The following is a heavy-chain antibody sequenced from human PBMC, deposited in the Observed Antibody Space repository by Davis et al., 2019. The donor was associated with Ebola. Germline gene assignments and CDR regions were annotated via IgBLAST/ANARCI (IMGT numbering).Heavy chain of an antibody. CDR1: GYSFTSYS. J-gene: IGHJ4*02. CDR2: IYPGDSDT. D-gene: IGHD3-10*01. CDR3: SRLRELYGSGSKSHFDY. Sequence: WESLKIPCQGSGYSFTSYSIGSLLQMPVKAMEWMGIIYPGDSDTRYSPSFQVQVTISADKSISTAYLQWSSLKASDTAMYYCSRLRELYGSGSKSHFDYWGQGTLVTVSS. V-gene: IGHV5-51*01.